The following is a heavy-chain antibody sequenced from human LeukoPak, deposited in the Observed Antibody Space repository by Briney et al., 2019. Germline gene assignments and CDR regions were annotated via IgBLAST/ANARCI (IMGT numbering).Heavy chain of an antibody. CDR3: AKATGDWFDP. CDR2: ISYDGNNK. CDR1: GFTFSSYG. V-gene: IGHV3-30*18. J-gene: IGHJ5*02. D-gene: IGHD2-8*02. Sequence: GGSLRLSCAASGFTFSSYGMHWVRQAPGKGLEWVAVISYDGNNKYYADSVKGRFTISRDNSKNTLYLQMNSLRAEDTAVYYCAKATGDWFDPWGQGTLVTVSS.